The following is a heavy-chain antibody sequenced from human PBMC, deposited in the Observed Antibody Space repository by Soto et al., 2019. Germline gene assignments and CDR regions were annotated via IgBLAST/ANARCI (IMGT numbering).Heavy chain of an antibody. CDR3: ARDRGTFSSGYYASYYYYGMDV. J-gene: IGHJ6*02. CDR2: IYYSGST. D-gene: IGHD3-22*01. Sequence: PSETLSLTCTVSGGSISSYYWSWIRQPPGKGLEWIGYIYYSGSTNHNPSLKSRVTISVDTSKNQFSLKLSSVTAADTAVYYCARDRGTFSSGYYASYYYYGMDVWGQGTTVTVSS. CDR1: GGSISSYY. V-gene: IGHV4-59*01.